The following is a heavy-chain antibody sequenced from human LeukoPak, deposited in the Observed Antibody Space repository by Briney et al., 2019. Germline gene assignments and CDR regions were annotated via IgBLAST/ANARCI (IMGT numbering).Heavy chain of an antibody. Sequence: ASVTVSCKASGYTFTGYYIHWVRQAPGQGLEWMGWINPNSGGTNCAQIFQGWVTMTRDTSISTAYMELSRLRSDDTAVYYCARAGGASDSSGWYVFDYWGQGTLVTVSS. J-gene: IGHJ4*02. CDR2: INPNSGGT. D-gene: IGHD6-19*01. V-gene: IGHV1-2*04. CDR3: ARAGGASDSSGWYVFDY. CDR1: GYTFTGYY.